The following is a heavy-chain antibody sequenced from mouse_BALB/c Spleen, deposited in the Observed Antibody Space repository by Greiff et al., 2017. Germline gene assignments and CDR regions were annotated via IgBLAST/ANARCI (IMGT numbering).Heavy chain of an antibody. J-gene: IGHJ2*01. Sequence: QVQLKQSGAGLVRPGPSVTVSCTASGYAFTNYLIEWVKQRPGQGLEWLGVIKPGGGGTNYNEKFKGKATLTADKSSSTSYMQLSRLTSDDSAVYFCARGDYYGSRGFDYWGQGTTLTVSS. CDR1: GYAFTNYL. CDR2: IKPGGGGT. V-gene: IGHV1-54*03. CDR3: ARGDYYGSRGFDY. D-gene: IGHD1-1*01.